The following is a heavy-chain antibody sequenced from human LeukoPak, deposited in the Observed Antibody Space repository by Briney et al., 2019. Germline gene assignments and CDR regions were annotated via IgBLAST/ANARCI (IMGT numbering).Heavy chain of an antibody. CDR2: ISGSGAST. CDR3: AESPDYDFWSGSRFDP. D-gene: IGHD3-3*01. V-gene: IGHV3-23*01. Sequence: GGSLRLSCAASGFTFSTYAMSWVRQAPGKGLEWVSAISGSGASTYYADSVKGRFTISRDNSKNALYLQMNSLRADDTAVYYCAESPDYDFWSGSRFDPWGQGTLVTVSS. J-gene: IGHJ5*02. CDR1: GFTFSTYA.